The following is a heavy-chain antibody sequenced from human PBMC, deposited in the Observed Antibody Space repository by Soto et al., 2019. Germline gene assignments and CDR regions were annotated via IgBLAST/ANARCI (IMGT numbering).Heavy chain of an antibody. CDR2: IYYSGST. CDR1: GGSISSSIYY. J-gene: IGHJ4*02. V-gene: IGHV4-39*01. Sequence: PSETLSLTCTVSGGSISSSIYYWGWIRQPPGKGLEWIGSIYYSGSTYYNPSLKSRVTISVDTSKNQFSLKLSSVTAADTAVYYCARSPSRYFDWFPPGGYFDYWGQGTLVTSPQ. CDR3: ARSPSRYFDWFPPGGYFDY. D-gene: IGHD3-9*01.